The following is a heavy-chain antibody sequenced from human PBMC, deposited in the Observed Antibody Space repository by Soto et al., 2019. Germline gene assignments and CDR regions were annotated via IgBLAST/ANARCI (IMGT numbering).Heavy chain of an antibody. Sequence: PSETLSLTCTVSGGSISSGGYYWSWIRQHPGKGLEWIGYIYYSGSTYYNPSLKSRVTISVDTSKNQFSLKLSSVTAADTAVYYCSRVSVGEDDAFDIWGQGTMVTVSS. D-gene: IGHD3-10*01. J-gene: IGHJ3*02. CDR1: GGSISSGGYY. CDR3: SRVSVGEDDAFDI. CDR2: IYYSGST. V-gene: IGHV4-31*03.